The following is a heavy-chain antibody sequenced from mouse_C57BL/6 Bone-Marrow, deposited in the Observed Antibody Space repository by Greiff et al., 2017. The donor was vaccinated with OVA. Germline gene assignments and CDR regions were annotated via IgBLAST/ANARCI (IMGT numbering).Heavy chain of an antibody. CDR2: IAPNSGGT. CDR3: ARESEDGYYGAY. CDR1: GYTFTSYW. V-gene: IGHV1-72*01. J-gene: IGHJ3*01. D-gene: IGHD2-3*01. Sequence: QVQLQQPGAELVKPGASVKLSCKASGYTFTSYWMHWVKQRPGRGLEWLGRIAPNSGGTKYNEKFKSKATLTVDKPSSTAYMQLSSLTSEDSAVYYCARESEDGYYGAYWGQGTLVTVSA.